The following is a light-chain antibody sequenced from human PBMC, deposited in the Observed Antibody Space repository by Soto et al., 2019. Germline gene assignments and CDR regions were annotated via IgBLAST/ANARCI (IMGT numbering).Light chain of an antibody. V-gene: IGKV1-5*03. CDR2: KAS. CDR1: QTISSW. CDR3: QHYNSYSEA. Sequence: DLQMTQSPSTLSGSVGARVTITCRASQTISSWLAWYQQKPGKAPKLLIYKASTIKSGVPSRFSGSGSGTEFTLTISSLQPDDFATYYCQHYNSYSEAFGQGTKVDIK. J-gene: IGKJ1*01.